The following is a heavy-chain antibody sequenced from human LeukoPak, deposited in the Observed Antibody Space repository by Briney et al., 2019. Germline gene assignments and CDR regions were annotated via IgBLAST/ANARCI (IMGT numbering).Heavy chain of an antibody. J-gene: IGHJ3*02. CDR2: IYYTGDT. D-gene: IGHD4-17*01. CDR1: GGSITSSY. CDR3: ARTTVINKGSSFDI. Sequence: PLETLSLTCSVSGGSITSSYWSWVRQSPGNGLEWIGYIYYTGDTTYNPSLKGRVTMSVDTSKNQFSLKLISLTAADTAVYYCARTTVINKGSSFDIWGQGTLVTVSS. V-gene: IGHV4-59*01.